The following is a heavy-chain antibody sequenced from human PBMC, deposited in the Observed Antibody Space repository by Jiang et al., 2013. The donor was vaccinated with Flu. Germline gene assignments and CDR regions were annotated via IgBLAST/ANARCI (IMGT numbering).Heavy chain of an antibody. CDR2: ISSRSNTK. J-gene: IGHJ3*02. CDR3: VREYDAFDM. CDR1: GFTFRSYA. Sequence: ASGFTFRSYAMNWSAAQGGLEWISYISSRSNTKYYTDFVKGRFTISRDNEKKSLYLQMNSLRAEDTAVYYCVREYDAFDMWGQGTVVTVSS. V-gene: IGHV3-48*01.